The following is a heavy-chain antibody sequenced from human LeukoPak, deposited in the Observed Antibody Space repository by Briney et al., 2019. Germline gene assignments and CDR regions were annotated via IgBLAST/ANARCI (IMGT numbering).Heavy chain of an antibody. Sequence: PGGSLRLSCAASGFTFSTYEMNWVRQAPGKGLEWVSSISSSSSYIYYADSVKGRFTISRDNAKNSLYLQMNSLRAEDTAVYYCARPAGYGGNSGYFDYWGQGTLVTVSS. J-gene: IGHJ4*02. CDR3: ARPAGYGGNSGYFDY. CDR1: GFTFSTYE. CDR2: ISSSSSYI. D-gene: IGHD4-23*01. V-gene: IGHV3-21*01.